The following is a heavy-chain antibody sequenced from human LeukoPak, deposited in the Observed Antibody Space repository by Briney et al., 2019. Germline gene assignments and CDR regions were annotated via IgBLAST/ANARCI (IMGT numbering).Heavy chain of an antibody. D-gene: IGHD6-19*01. Sequence: PGGSLRLSCAASGFTFSSYEMNWVRQAPGKGLEWVSYISSGSTIYDADSVKGRFTISRDNAKNPLYLQMNSLRAGDTAVYYCARESIAVAGAPFDYWGQGTLVTVSS. CDR1: GFTFSSYE. CDR3: ARESIAVAGAPFDY. J-gene: IGHJ4*02. V-gene: IGHV3-48*03. CDR2: ISSGSTI.